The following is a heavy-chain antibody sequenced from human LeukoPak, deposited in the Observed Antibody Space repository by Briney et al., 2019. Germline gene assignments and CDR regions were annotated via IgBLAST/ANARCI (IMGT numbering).Heavy chain of an antibody. D-gene: IGHD3-3*01. CDR2: IYYSGST. Sequence: SETLSLTCAVYGGSFSGYYWSWIRQPPGKGLEWIGYIYYSGSTNYNPSLKSRVTISVDTSKNQFSLKLSSVTAADTAVYYCARSDTNYDFWSGYYGPQGYYMDVWGKGTTVTVSS. J-gene: IGHJ6*03. CDR1: GGSFSGYY. CDR3: ARSDTNYDFWSGYYGPQGYYMDV. V-gene: IGHV4-59*01.